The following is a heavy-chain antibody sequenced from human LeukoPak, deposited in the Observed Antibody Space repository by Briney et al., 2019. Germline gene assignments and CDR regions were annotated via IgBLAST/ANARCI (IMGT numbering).Heavy chain of an antibody. D-gene: IGHD3-3*01. V-gene: IGHV1-18*01. CDR1: GGTFSSYT. CDR3: ARNTYDFWGGYYMPDDP. CDR2: INIYNGNT. J-gene: IGHJ5*02. Sequence: GASVKVSCKASGGTFSSYTISWVRQAPGQGLEWMGWINIYNGNTDYAQKLRGRVTINTHTSTRTAYMELRSLRSDDAAVYFCARNTYDFWGGYYMPDDPGGQGTLVTVSS.